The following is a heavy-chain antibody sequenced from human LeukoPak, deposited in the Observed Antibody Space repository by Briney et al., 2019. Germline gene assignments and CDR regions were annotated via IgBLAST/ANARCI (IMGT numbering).Heavy chain of an antibody. CDR2: IYSGGST. V-gene: IGHV3-53*01. CDR1: GFTVSSNY. J-gene: IGHJ6*03. Sequence: GGSLRLSCAASGFTVSSNYMSWVRQAPGKGLEWVSVIYSGGSTYYADSVKGRFTISRDNSKNTLYLQMNSLRAEDTAVYYCARAQWPGYYYYYMDVWGKGTTVTISS. D-gene: IGHD2-8*01. CDR3: ARAQWPGYYYYYMDV.